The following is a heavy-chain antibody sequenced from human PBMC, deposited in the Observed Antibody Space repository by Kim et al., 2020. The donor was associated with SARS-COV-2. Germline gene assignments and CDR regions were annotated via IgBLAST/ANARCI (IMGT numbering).Heavy chain of an antibody. V-gene: IGHV3-30*18. D-gene: IGHD2-2*01. CDR2: ISYDGSSK. CDR3: AKGVGPYCSTTSCYTYGMDV. J-gene: IGHJ6*02. CDR1: GFTFSSYG. Sequence: GGSLRLSCAASGFTFSSYGMHWVRQAPGRGLEWVAVISYDGSSKYYAESVKGRFTISRDKSKNTLYLQMNSLRAEDTAVYYCAKGVGPYCSTTSCYTYGMDVWGQGTTVTVSS.